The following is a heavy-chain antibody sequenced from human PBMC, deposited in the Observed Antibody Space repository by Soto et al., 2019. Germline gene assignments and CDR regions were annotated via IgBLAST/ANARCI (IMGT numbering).Heavy chain of an antibody. V-gene: IGHV1-24*01. CDR2: FDPEDGET. Sequence: GASVTVSCKFSGYTLTELSIHCVQQAPGKGLEWMGGFDPEDGETIYAQKFQGRVTMTEDTSTDTAYMELSSLRSEDTAVYYCATNGGYNWFDPWGQGTLVTVSS. D-gene: IGHD3-10*01. J-gene: IGHJ5*02. CDR3: ATNGGYNWFDP. CDR1: GYTLTELS.